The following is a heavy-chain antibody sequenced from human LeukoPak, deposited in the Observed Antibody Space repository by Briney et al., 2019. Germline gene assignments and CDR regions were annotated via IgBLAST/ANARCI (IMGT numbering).Heavy chain of an antibody. J-gene: IGHJ4*02. CDR1: GFTFSNAW. CDR3: TTDTLAYCGGDC. V-gene: IGHV3-15*01. Sequence: GSLSLSCAASGFTFSNAWMSWVRQAPGKGLEWVGRIKSKTDGGTTDYAAPVKGRFTISRDDSKNTLYLQMNSLKTEDTAVYYCTTDTLAYCGGDCSGQGTLVTVSS. CDR2: IKSKTDGGTT. D-gene: IGHD2-21*01.